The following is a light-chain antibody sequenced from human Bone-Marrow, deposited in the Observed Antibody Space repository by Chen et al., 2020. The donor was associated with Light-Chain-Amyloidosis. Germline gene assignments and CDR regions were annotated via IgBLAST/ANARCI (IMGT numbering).Light chain of an antibody. V-gene: IGLV2-11*01. CDR1: SRDVGGYDS. J-gene: IGLJ3*02. CDR2: DVS. Sequence: QSALTQPRSLSGSPGHSVTISCTGTSRDVGGYDSVSWYQQYPGKAPKLMIYDVSKRPSGVPDRFSASKSGNTATLTISGLQAEDEADYYCCSYAGIYWVFGGGTKLTVL. CDR3: CSYAGIYWV.